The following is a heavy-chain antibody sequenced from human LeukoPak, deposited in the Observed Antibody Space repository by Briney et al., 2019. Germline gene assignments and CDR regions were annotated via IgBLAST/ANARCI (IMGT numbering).Heavy chain of an antibody. CDR2: ISYSGST. CDR3: ARWSLHSSGWYFDY. Sequence: SETLSLTCIVSGDSISSYYWSWIRQPPGKGLEWIGYISYSGSTNYNPSLKSRVTISVHTSKNQFSLNLTSVTAADTAMYYCARWSLHSSGWYFDYWGQGTLVTVSS. V-gene: IGHV4-59*01. CDR1: GDSISSYY. D-gene: IGHD6-19*01. J-gene: IGHJ4*02.